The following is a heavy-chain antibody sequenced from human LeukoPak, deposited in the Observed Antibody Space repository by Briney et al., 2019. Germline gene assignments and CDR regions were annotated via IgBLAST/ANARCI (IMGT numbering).Heavy chain of an antibody. D-gene: IGHD1-1*01. CDR2: ISSSSSYI. Sequence: GGSLRLSCAASGFTFSSYSMNWVRQAPGKGLEWVSSISSSSSYIYYADSVKGRFTISRDNAKNSLYLQMNSLRAEDTAVYYCARGNWNHAYGYWGQGTLVTVSS. CDR1: GFTFSSYS. V-gene: IGHV3-21*01. J-gene: IGHJ4*02. CDR3: ARGNWNHAYGY.